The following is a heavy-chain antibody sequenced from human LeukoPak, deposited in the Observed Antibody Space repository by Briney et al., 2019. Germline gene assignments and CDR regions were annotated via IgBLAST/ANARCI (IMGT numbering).Heavy chain of an antibody. Sequence: PGGSLRLSCAASGFTFSSYGTHWVRQAPGKGLEWVAAIWYEGSNKYYADSVKGRFTISRDNSKNTLYLQMNSLRAEDTAVYYCAKIGRPTAYYYMDVWGKGTTVTVSS. CDR1: GFTFSSYG. J-gene: IGHJ6*03. D-gene: IGHD3/OR15-3a*01. CDR2: IWYEGSNK. V-gene: IGHV3-33*06. CDR3: AKIGRPTAYYYMDV.